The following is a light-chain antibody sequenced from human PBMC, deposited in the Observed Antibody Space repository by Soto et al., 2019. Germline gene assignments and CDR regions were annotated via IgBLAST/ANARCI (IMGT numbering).Light chain of an antibody. V-gene: IGKV3-20*01. CDR1: QSVSSSY. CDR2: GAS. CDR3: KPRVT. Sequence: EIVLTQSPGTLSLSPGERATLSCRASQSVSSSYLAWYQQKPGQAPRLLIYGASSRATGIPDRFSGSGSGTDFTLTISRLEPEDFAVYYCKPRVTFGQGTKLEIK. J-gene: IGKJ2*01.